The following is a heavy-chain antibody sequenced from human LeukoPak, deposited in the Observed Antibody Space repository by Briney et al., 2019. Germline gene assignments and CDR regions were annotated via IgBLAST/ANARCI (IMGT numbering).Heavy chain of an antibody. CDR1: GGSISSYY. Sequence: KASETLSLTCTVSGGSISSYYWSWIRQPAGKGLEWIGRFYTTGSTNYSPSLKSRVTMSLDTSRKQFSLKLSSVTAADTAVYYCARDHRAAAADGYYYYIMDVWGQGTTVTVSS. V-gene: IGHV4-4*07. D-gene: IGHD6-13*01. J-gene: IGHJ6*02. CDR3: ARDHRAAAADGYYYYIMDV. CDR2: FYTTGST.